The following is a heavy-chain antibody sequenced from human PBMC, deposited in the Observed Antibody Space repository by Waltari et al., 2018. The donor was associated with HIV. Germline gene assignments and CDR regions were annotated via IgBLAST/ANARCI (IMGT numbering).Heavy chain of an antibody. CDR3: VALRTVTGTIDK. CDR1: TGYITQSYY. CDR2: IYSNGVS. Sequence: PSETMSLTCTVSTGYITQSYYWGWVRQFPGTGLEWIGSIYSNGVSHYAPSLKSRVALSVDMSKNQFSLTLTAVTAADTSRYFCVALRTVTGTIDKWGQGTLVTVS. D-gene: IGHD6-19*01. J-gene: IGHJ4*02. V-gene: IGHV4-39*01.